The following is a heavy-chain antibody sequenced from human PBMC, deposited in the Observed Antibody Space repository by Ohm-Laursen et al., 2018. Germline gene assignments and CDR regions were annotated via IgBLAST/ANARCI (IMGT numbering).Heavy chain of an antibody. D-gene: IGHD1-26*01. J-gene: IGHJ4*02. CDR2: VSGSGSNT. CDR1: GFTFSNYA. Sequence: GSLRLSCAAPGFTFSNYAMSWVRQAPGKGLEWVSAVSGSGSNTYYADSVKGRFTASRDNSKNMVFLQMNSLRAEDTALYYCAKTHSASSSDYWGQGTLVTVSS. CDR3: AKTHSASSSDY. V-gene: IGHV3-23*01.